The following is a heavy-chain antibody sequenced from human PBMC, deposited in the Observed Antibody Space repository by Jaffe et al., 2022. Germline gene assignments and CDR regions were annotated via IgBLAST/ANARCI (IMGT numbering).Heavy chain of an antibody. CDR2: IYPGDSDT. D-gene: IGHD3-9*01. CDR1: GYSFTSYW. CDR3: VRRRYDILTGYYHHDAFDI. Sequence: EVQLVQSGAEVKKPGESLKISCKGSGYSFTSYWIGWVRQMPGKGLEWMGIIYPGDSDTRYSPSFQGQVTISADKSISTAYLQWSSLKASDTAMYYCVRRRYDILTGYYHHDAFDIWGQGTMVTVSS. V-gene: IGHV5-51*03. J-gene: IGHJ3*02.